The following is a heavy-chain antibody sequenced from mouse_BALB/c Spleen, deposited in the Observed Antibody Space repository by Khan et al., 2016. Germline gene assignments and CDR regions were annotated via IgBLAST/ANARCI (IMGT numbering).Heavy chain of an antibody. CDR3: TRDYDYGYFDY. D-gene: IGHD2-4*01. J-gene: IGHJ2*01. V-gene: IGHV6-6*02. Sequence: EVQLQESGGGLVQPGGSMKLSCVASGFTFSNYWMNWVRQSPEKGLEWVAEIRLKSNNYATHYAESVKGRFTISRDDSKSSVYLQMNNLRAEDTGIYYCTRDYDYGYFDYWGQGTTLTVSS. CDR2: IRLKSNNYAT. CDR1: GFTFSNYW.